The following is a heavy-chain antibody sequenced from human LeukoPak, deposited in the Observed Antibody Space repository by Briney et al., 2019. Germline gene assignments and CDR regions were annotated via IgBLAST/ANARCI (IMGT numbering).Heavy chain of an antibody. CDR3: ASPHCGGDCPIDY. Sequence: RGSLRLSCAGSGFTFSDYYMSWIRQAPGKGLEWLSYISSSGSAIYYAASVKGRLTISRDNAKNSLFLQTNSLRAEDTAVYYCASPHCGGDCPIDYWGQGTLVTVSS. CDR2: ISSSGSAI. J-gene: IGHJ4*02. V-gene: IGHV3-11*04. CDR1: GFTFSDYY. D-gene: IGHD2-21*02.